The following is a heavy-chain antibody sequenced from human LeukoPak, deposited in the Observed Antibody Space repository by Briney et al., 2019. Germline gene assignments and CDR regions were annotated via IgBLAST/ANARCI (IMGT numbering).Heavy chain of an antibody. D-gene: IGHD6-13*01. CDR1: GFTVSSNY. V-gene: IGHV3-7*01. CDR3: ARDSRTAPGTMDY. J-gene: IGHJ4*02. CDR2: IKQDGSDR. Sequence: GGSLRLSCAASGFTVSSNYMSWDRQTPGKGLEWVANIKQDGSDRHYVDSAKGRFTISRDNAKNSLYLQMNSLRAEDTAVYYCARDSRTAPGTMDYWGQGTLVTVSS.